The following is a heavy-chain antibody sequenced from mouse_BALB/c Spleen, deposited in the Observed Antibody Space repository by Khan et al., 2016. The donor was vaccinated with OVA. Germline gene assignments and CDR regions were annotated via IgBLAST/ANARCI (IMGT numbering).Heavy chain of an antibody. CDR3: TRGGGSRFAY. V-gene: IGHV1S137*01. CDR1: GYTFTDFT. Sequence: QLKESGAELVRPGVSVKISCKGSGYTFTDFTMHWVKQSHAKSLEWIGVINTYYGDVTYNQKFKGKATMTVDKSSSTVYMELARLTSEDSAIYYCTRGGGSRFAYWGQGTLVTVSA. CDR2: INTYYGDV. J-gene: IGHJ3*01.